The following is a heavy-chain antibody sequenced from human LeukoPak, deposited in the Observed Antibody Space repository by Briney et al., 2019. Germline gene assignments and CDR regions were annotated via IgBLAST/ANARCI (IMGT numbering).Heavy chain of an antibody. CDR3: AKDFDGSTWFGRNYMDV. Sequence: GGSLRLSCAASGFTFSSYAMHWVRQAPGKGLEWVAVISYDGSNKYYADSVKGRFTISRDNSKNTLYLQMNSLRAEDTAVYYCAKDFDGSTWFGRNYMDVWGKGTTVTVSS. CDR2: ISYDGSNK. D-gene: IGHD6-13*01. V-gene: IGHV3-30*04. J-gene: IGHJ6*03. CDR1: GFTFSSYA.